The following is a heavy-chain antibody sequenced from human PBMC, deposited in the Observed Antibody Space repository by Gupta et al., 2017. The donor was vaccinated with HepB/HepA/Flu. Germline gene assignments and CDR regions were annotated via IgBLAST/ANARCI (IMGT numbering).Heavy chain of an antibody. CDR1: GYTFTGYY. J-gene: IGHJ4*02. V-gene: IGHV1-2*02. CDR3: ARGDTMSTDN. D-gene: IGHD2-21*02. Sequence: QVQLVQSGAEVKKTGASVKVSCKASGYTFTGYYMHWVRQAPGQGLEWMGWINPNSGATNYAQRFQGRVTMTRDTSLNTAYMEVSGLTSDDTAVFYCARGDTMSTDNWGQGTLVTVSS. CDR2: INPNSGAT.